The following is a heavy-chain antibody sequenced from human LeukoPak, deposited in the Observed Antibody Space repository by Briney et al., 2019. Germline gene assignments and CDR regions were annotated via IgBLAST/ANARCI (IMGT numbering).Heavy chain of an antibody. CDR1: GGSFSGYY. D-gene: IGHD6-13*01. V-gene: IGHV4-34*01. Sequence: SETLSLTCAVYGGSFSGYYWSWIRQPPGKGLEWIGEINHSGSTNYNPSLKSRVTISADTSKNQFSLKLSSVTAADTAVYYCARGRYSSSWYSRGLGYWGQGTLVTVSS. J-gene: IGHJ4*02. CDR3: ARGRYSSSWYSRGLGY. CDR2: INHSGST.